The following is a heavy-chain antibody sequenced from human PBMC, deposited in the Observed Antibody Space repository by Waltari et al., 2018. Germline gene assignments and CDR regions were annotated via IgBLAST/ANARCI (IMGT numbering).Heavy chain of an antibody. J-gene: IGHJ5*02. Sequence: QVQLQESGPGLVKPSQTLSLTCTVSGGSISSGSYYWSWIRQPAGKGLEWIGRIYTSGSTNSNPSLKSRVTISVDTSKNQFSLKLSSVTAADTAVYYCARVRSWPGSWFDPWGQGTLVTVSS. CDR3: ARVRSWPGSWFDP. V-gene: IGHV4-61*02. CDR1: GGSISSGSYY. D-gene: IGHD6-13*01. CDR2: IYTSGST.